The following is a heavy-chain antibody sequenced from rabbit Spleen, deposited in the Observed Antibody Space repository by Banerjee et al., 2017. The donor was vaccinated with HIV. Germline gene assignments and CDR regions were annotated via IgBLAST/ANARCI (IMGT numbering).Heavy chain of an antibody. Sequence: QEQLEESGGGLVKPGGTLTLTCTVSGFSFSSRYYMCWVRQAPGKGLEWIACIASGSSGDIYYASWAKGRFSMSRTSSTTVTLQMTSLTAADTATYFCARDLVAVIGWNFNLWGQGTLVTVS. CDR2: IASGSSGDI. J-gene: IGHJ4*01. CDR3: ARDLVAVIGWNFNL. D-gene: IGHD1-1*01. CDR1: GFSFSSRYY. V-gene: IGHV1S45*01.